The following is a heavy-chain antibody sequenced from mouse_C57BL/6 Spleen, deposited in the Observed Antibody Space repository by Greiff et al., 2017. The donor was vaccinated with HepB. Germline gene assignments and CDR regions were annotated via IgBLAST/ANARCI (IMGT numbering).Heavy chain of an antibody. CDR3: AREGTSYWYFDV. Sequence: EVMLVESEGGLVQPGSSMKLSCTASGFTFSDYYMAWVRQVPEKGLEWVANINYDGSSTYYLDYLKSRFIISRDNAKNILYLQMSSLKSEDTATYYCAREGTSYWYFDVWGTGTTVTVSS. CDR2: INYDGSST. CDR1: GFTFSDYY. V-gene: IGHV5-16*01. J-gene: IGHJ1*03. D-gene: IGHD3-3*01.